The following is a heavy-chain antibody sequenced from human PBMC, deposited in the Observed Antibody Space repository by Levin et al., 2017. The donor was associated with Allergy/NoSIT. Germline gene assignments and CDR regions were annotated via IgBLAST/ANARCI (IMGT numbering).Heavy chain of an antibody. CDR3: AREPSPRRRADY. CDR2: ISSSSSYI. CDR1: GFTFSSYS. Sequence: PGGSLRLSCAASGFTFSSYSMNWVRQAPGKGLEWVSSISSSSSYIYYADSVKGRFTISRDNAKNSLYLQMNSLRAEDTAVYYCAREPSPRRRADYWGQGTLVTVSS. J-gene: IGHJ4*02. V-gene: IGHV3-21*01.